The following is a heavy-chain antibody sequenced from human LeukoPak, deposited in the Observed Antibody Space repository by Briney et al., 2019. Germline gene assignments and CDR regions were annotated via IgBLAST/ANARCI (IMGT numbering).Heavy chain of an antibody. V-gene: IGHV4-30-2*01. D-gene: IGHD4-23*01. J-gene: IGHJ4*02. CDR2: IYPRGST. CDR1: GGSISSGSYS. CDR3: ATFYGGNSLRDY. Sequence: SETLSLTCAVSGGSISSGSYSWSWIRQPPGKGLEWIGYIYPRGSTYYNPSLKSRVILSLDKSANQFSLNLSSVTAADTAVYYCATFYGGNSLRDYWGQGTLVTVSS.